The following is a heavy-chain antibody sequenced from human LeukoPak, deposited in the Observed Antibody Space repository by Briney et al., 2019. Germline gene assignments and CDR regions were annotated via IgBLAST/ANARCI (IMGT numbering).Heavy chain of an antibody. Sequence: SETLSLTCTASGGSISSYYWSWIRQPPGKGLEWIGYIYYSGSTNYNPSLKSRVTISVDTSKNQFSLKLSSVTAADTAVYYCAREKGSYYDSSGYSDGMDVWGQGTTVTVSS. CDR1: GGSISSYY. CDR2: IYYSGST. V-gene: IGHV4-59*01. CDR3: AREKGSYYDSSGYSDGMDV. D-gene: IGHD3-22*01. J-gene: IGHJ6*02.